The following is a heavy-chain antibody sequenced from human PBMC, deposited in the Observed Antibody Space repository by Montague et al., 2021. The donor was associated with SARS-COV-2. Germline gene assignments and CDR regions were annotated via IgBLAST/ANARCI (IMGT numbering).Heavy chain of an antibody. J-gene: IGHJ4*02. CDR3: ARAGITIFGVVTHYDY. CDR1: GGSISSGGYY. Sequence: SQTRSLTCTVSGGSISSGGYYWSWIRQHPGKGLEWIGYIHYGGSTYYNPSLKSRVTISVDTSKNQFSLKLSSVTAADTAVYYCARAGITIFGVVTHYDYWGQGTLVTVSS. D-gene: IGHD3-3*01. V-gene: IGHV4-31*03. CDR2: IHYGGST.